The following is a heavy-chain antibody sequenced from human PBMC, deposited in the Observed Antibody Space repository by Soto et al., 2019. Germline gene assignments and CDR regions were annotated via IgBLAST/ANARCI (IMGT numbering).Heavy chain of an antibody. CDR3: EKSPIAAANTEYFQH. Sequence: QVQLQESGPGLVKPSGTLSLTCAVSGGSISSSNWWSWVRQPPGKGLEWIGEIYHSGSTNYNPSLKSRVTISVDKSKNQFSLKLSSVTAADTAVYYCEKSPIAAANTEYFQHWGQGTLVTVSS. D-gene: IGHD6-13*01. CDR2: IYHSGST. J-gene: IGHJ1*01. V-gene: IGHV4-4*02. CDR1: GGSISSSNW.